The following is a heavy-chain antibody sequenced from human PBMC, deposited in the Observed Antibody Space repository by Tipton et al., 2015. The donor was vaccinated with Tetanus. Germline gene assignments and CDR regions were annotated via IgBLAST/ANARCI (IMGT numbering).Heavy chain of an antibody. Sequence: GSLRLSCAASGFTFSSYSMNWVRQAPGKGLEWVSSISSSSSYIYYADSVKGRFTISRDNAKNSLYLQMNSPRAEDTAVYYCARELVPAAMDYYYGMDVWCQGTTVTVSS. J-gene: IGHJ6*02. CDR1: GFTFSSYS. V-gene: IGHV3-21*01. CDR2: ISSSSSYI. D-gene: IGHD2-2*01. CDR3: ARELVPAAMDYYYGMDV.